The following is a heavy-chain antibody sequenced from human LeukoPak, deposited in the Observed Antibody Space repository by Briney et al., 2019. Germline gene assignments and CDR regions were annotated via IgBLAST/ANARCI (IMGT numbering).Heavy chain of an antibody. D-gene: IGHD2/OR15-2a*01. CDR2: IKQDGSEE. V-gene: IGHV3-7*01. CDR3: ARLLSTYYYYYMDV. Sequence: GGSLRLSCAASGFTFSSYWMSWVRQAPGKGLEWVANIKQDGSEEYYVDSVKGRFTISRDNAKNSLYLQMNSLTAEDTAVYYCARLLSTYYYYYMDVWGKGTTVTVSS. J-gene: IGHJ6*03. CDR1: GFTFSSYW.